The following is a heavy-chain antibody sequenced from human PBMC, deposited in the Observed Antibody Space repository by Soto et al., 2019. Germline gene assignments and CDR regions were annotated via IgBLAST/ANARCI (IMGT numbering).Heavy chain of an antibody. CDR1: GFTFSSYE. Sequence: PGGSLRLSCAASGFTFSSYEMNWVRQAPGKGLEWVSYISNSGSTIYYADSVKGRFTISRDNAKNSLYLQMNSLRAEDTAVYYCASDPLNYYDMSTPYYYYGMDVWGQGTTVTVSS. CDR2: ISNSGSTI. CDR3: ASDPLNYYDMSTPYYYYGMDV. V-gene: IGHV3-48*03. D-gene: IGHD3-22*01. J-gene: IGHJ6*02.